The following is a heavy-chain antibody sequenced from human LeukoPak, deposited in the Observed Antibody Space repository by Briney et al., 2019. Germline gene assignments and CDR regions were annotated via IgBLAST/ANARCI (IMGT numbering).Heavy chain of an antibody. CDR2: ISYDGSNK. CDR1: GFTFSSYG. CDR3: ARDPGGYVPYYFDF. V-gene: IGHV3-30*03. J-gene: IGHJ4*02. Sequence: GRSLRLSCAASGFTFSSYGMHWVRQAPGKGLEWVAVISYDGSNKYYADSVKGRFTISRDNSKNTLYLQMNSLRAEDTAVYYCARDPGGYVPYYFDFWGQGTLVTVSS. D-gene: IGHD5-12*01.